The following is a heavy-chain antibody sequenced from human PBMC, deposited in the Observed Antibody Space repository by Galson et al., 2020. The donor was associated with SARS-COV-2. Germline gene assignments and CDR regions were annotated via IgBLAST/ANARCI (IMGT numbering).Heavy chain of an antibody. CDR2: LYHSGST. D-gene: IGHD2-15*01. V-gene: IGHV4-39*07. CDR3: ARGALMVDDAFDI. J-gene: IGHJ3*02. CDR1: GGSISFTFYS. Sequence: ASETLSLNCTVSGGSISFTFYSWVWIRQPPGKGLEWIGSLYHSGSTHYNPSLKSRVTISVDTPKNQFSLKLSSVTAADTAVYYCARGALMVDDAFDIWGQGTVVTVSS.